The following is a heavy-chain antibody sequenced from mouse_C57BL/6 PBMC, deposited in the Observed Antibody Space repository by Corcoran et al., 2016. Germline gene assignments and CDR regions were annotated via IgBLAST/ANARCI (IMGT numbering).Heavy chain of an antibody. CDR2: IYPGSGNT. V-gene: IGHV1-76*01. CDR3: ASPGVDYFDY. CDR1: GYTFTDYY. Sequence: QVQLKQSGAELVRPGASVKLSCKASGYTFTDYYINWVKQRPGQGLEWIARIYPGSGNTYYNEKFKGKATLTAEKSSSTAYMQLSSLTSEDSAVYFCASPGVDYFDYWGQGTTLTVSS. D-gene: IGHD4-1*01. J-gene: IGHJ2*01.